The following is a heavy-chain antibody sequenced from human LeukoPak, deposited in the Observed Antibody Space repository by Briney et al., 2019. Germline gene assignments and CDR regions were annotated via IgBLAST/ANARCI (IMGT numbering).Heavy chain of an antibody. CDR1: GYTFTGYY. D-gene: IGHD3-3*01. V-gene: IGHV1-2*02. Sequence: GASVKVSCKASGYTFTGYYMHWVRQAPGQGLEWMGWINPNSGGTNYAQKFQGRVTMTRDTSISTAYMELSRLRSDDTAVYYCARDRVENYDFWGGSNPDWFDPWGQGTLVTVSS. CDR2: INPNSGGT. J-gene: IGHJ5*02. CDR3: ARDRVENYDFWGGSNPDWFDP.